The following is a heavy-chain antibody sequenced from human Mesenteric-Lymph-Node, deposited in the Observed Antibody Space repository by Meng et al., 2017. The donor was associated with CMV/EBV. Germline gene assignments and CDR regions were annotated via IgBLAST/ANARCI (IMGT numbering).Heavy chain of an antibody. CDR1: GFTFSSYA. CDR3: ARDGPNSPLYIAVAGTSFDY. J-gene: IGHJ4*02. D-gene: IGHD6-19*01. Sequence: GESLKISCAASGFTFSSYAMHWVRQAPGKGLEWVAVISYDGSNKYYADSVKGRFTISRDNSKNTLYLQMNSLRAEDTAVYYCARDGPNSPLYIAVAGTSFDYWGQGTLVTVSS. CDR2: ISYDGSNK. V-gene: IGHV3-30-3*01.